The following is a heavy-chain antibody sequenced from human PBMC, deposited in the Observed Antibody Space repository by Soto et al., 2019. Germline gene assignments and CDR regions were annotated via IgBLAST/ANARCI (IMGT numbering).Heavy chain of an antibody. J-gene: IGHJ4*02. D-gene: IGHD2-2*01. CDR1: GFTFGSHA. CDR3: ERELRQSAMGPFDY. Sequence: QVQLVESGGGVVQPGGSLRVSCAASGFTFGSHAMHWVRQAPGKGLEWVALTSYDVNIKYYADSVKGRFTISRDNAKNTLYLQMNSLRADDTAVYYCERELRQSAMGPFDYWGQGILVTVSS. V-gene: IGHV3-30-3*01. CDR2: TSYDVNIK.